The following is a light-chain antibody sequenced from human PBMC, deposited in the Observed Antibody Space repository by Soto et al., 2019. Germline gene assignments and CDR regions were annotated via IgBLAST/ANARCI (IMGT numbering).Light chain of an antibody. CDR3: QQYDNWPRT. V-gene: IGKV3-15*01. CDR2: TAS. Sequence: EIVLTQSPGTLSVSPGERATLSCRASQSVTNNLAWYQQKPGQAPRLLIYTASTRATGVPARFSGTGSGTEFTLNITGLQSEDFAVYYCQQYDNWPRTFGQGTKVEIK. J-gene: IGKJ1*01. CDR1: QSVTNN.